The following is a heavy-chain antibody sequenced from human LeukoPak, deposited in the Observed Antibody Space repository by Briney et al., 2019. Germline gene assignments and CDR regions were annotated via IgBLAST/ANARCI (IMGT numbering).Heavy chain of an antibody. J-gene: IGHJ5*02. D-gene: IGHD2-2*01. Sequence: PSETLSLTCAVYGASFSGYYWSWIRQPPGKGLEWLGEINHSGSTNYNPPLKSRVTISVDTSKNQFSLKLSSVTAADTAVYYCARGRRSDIVVVPAAYNWFDPWGQGTLVTVSS. V-gene: IGHV4-34*01. CDR1: GASFSGYY. CDR2: INHSGST. CDR3: ARGRRSDIVVVPAAYNWFDP.